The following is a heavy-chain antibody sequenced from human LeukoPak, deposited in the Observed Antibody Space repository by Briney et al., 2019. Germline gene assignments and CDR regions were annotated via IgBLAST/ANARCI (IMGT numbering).Heavy chain of an antibody. D-gene: IGHD3-10*01. J-gene: IGHJ4*02. Sequence: PGGSLRLSCAASGFTFSSYGMHWVRQAPGKGLEWVAFVRSDGSVEYYADSVKGRFTISRDNSKNTLYLQMNSLRAEDSAVYYRAKDLGTLISGTYYYYFDYWGQGTLVTVSS. V-gene: IGHV3-30*02. CDR3: AKDLGTLISGTYYYYFDY. CDR2: VRSDGSVE. CDR1: GFTFSSYG.